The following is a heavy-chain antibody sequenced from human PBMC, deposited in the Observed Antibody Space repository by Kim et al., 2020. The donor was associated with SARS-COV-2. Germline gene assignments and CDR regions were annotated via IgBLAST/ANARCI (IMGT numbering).Heavy chain of an antibody. V-gene: IGHV3-30*18. CDR3: AKDGYYGSGSYYTRGNWFDP. CDR1: GFTFSSYG. D-gene: IGHD3-10*01. Sequence: GGSLRLSCAASGFTFSSYGMHWVRQAPGKGLEWVAVISYDGSNKYYADSVKGRFTISRDNSKNTLYLQMNSLRAEDTAVYYCAKDGYYGSGSYYTRGNWFDPWGQGTLVTVSS. CDR2: ISYDGSNK. J-gene: IGHJ5*02.